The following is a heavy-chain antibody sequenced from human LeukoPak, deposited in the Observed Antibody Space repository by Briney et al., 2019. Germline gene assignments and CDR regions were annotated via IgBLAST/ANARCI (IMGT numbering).Heavy chain of an antibody. Sequence: SQTLSLTCAISGDSVSSSSAAWTWIRQSPSRGLEWLGRTYYRSKWYNDYAVSVKGRITINPDTSKNQFSLQLNSVTPDDTAVYYCARVKLRTFDYWGQGTLVTVSS. V-gene: IGHV6-1*01. J-gene: IGHJ4*02. CDR2: TYYRSKWYN. CDR3: ARVKLRTFDY. CDR1: GDSVSSSSAA. D-gene: IGHD3-16*01.